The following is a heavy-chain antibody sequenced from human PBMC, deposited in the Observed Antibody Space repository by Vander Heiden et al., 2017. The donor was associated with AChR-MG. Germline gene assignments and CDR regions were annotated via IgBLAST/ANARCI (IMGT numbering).Heavy chain of an antibody. Sequence: QLQLQESGSGLVKPSQTLSLTCAVPGGSISSGGYSWSWIRQPPGKGLEWIGYIYHSGSTYYNPSLKSRVTISVDRSKNQFSLKLSSVTAADTAVYYCARYYYDSSGYHDAFDIWGQGTMVTVSS. D-gene: IGHD3-22*01. CDR3: ARYYYDSSGYHDAFDI. J-gene: IGHJ3*02. CDR2: IYHSGST. CDR1: GGSISSGGYS. V-gene: IGHV4-30-2*01.